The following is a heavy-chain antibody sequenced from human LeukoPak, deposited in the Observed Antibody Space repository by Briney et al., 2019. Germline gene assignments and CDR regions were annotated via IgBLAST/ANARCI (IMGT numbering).Heavy chain of an antibody. D-gene: IGHD4-17*01. V-gene: IGHV3-74*01. CDR2: INSDGSST. J-gene: IGHJ4*02. CDR1: GFTFSSYW. Sequence: GSLRLSCAASGFTFSSYWMHWVRPAPGKGLVWVSRINSDGSSTSYADSVKGRFTISRDNAKNTLYLKMNSLRAENTAVYYCARDVYGDYVDYWGQGTLVTVSS. CDR3: ARDVYGDYVDY.